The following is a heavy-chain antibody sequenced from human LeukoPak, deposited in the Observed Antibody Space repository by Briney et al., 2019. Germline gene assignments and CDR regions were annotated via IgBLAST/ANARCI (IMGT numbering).Heavy chain of an antibody. V-gene: IGHV4-4*07. CDR2: IYPSGS. CDR3: AGVPWHYDTCGYYLNAFDI. J-gene: IGHJ3*02. CDR1: GASISSYH. D-gene: IGHD3-22*01. Sequence: SETLSLTCTVSGASISSYHWSWIRQPAGKGLEWIGRIYPSGSDYNPSFKGRVTISVDESKNHFSLMLRSVTAADTAVYYCAGVPWHYDTCGYYLNAFDIWGQGTVVTVSS.